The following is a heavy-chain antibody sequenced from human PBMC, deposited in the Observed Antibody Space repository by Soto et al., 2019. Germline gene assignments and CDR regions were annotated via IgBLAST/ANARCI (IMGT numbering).Heavy chain of an antibody. D-gene: IGHD2-21*01. V-gene: IGHV3-15*01. Sequence: GGSLRLSCAASGFTFSSYSMNWVRQAPGKGLEWVGRIKSKTDGGTTDYAAPVKGRFTISRDDSKNTLYLQMNSLKTEDTAVYYCARQGVALELDFWGQGTLVTVSS. CDR1: GFTFSSYS. J-gene: IGHJ4*02. CDR2: IKSKTDGGTT. CDR3: ARQGVALELDF.